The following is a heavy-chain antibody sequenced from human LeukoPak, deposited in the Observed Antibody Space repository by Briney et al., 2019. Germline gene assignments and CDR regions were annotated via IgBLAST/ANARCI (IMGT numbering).Heavy chain of an antibody. CDR2: ISAYNGNT. CDR1: GYTFTSYG. CDR3: ARDCSGGSCYSEAPHPHWFDP. J-gene: IGHJ5*02. D-gene: IGHD2-15*01. Sequence: ASVKVSCKASGYTFTSYGICWVRQAPGQGLEWVGWISAYNGNTNYAQKLQGRVTMTTDTSTSTAYMELRSLRSDDTAVYYCARDCSGGSCYSEAPHPHWFDPWGQGTLVTVSS. V-gene: IGHV1-18*04.